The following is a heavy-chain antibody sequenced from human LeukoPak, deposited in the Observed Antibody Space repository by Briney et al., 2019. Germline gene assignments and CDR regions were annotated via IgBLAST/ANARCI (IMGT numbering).Heavy chain of an antibody. D-gene: IGHD3-3*01. J-gene: IGHJ4*02. V-gene: IGHV4-59*01. CDR2: IYYSGST. Sequence: SETLSLTCTVSGGSMSGFYWSWIRQPTGKGLEWIGYIYYSGSTNYNPSLKSRVTISVDTSKNQFSLKLSSVTAADTAVYYCARTYYDFWSGYYPFDYWGQGTLVTVSS. CDR3: ARTYYDFWSGYYPFDY. CDR1: GGSMSGFY.